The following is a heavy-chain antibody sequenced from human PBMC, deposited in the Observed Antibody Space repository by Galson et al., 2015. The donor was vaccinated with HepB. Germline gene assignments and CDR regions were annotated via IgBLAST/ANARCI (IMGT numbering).Heavy chain of an antibody. D-gene: IGHD7-27*01. V-gene: IGHV3-21*01. CDR1: GFTLSNYS. CDR2: ISSTSTYI. CDR3: ARDPPLGTPFDY. J-gene: IGHJ4*02. Sequence: SLRLSCAASGFTLSNYSMIWVRHAPGKGLEWVSSISSTSTYIYYADSVKGRFTFSRDNAKNSLFLQMNSLRAEDTAVYYCARDPPLGTPFDYWGQGTLVTVSS.